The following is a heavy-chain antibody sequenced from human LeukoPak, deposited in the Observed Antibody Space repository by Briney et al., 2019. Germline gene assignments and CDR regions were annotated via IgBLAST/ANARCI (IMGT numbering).Heavy chain of an antibody. CDR3: ARARDWAGYSYGFYY. J-gene: IGHJ4*02. CDR1: GGTFSSYA. V-gene: IGHV1-69*01. CDR2: IIPIFGIA. Sequence: GASVKVSCKASGGTFSSYAISWVRQAPGQGLEWMGGIIPIFGIANYAQKFQGRVTITADESTSTAYMELSSLRSEDTAVYYCARARDWAGYSYGFYYWGQGTLVTVSS. D-gene: IGHD5-18*01.